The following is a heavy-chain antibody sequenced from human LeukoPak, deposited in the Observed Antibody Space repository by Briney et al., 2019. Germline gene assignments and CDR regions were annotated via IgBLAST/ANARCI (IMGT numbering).Heavy chain of an antibody. CDR3: ARVLNVLLWFGETGYYFDY. J-gene: IGHJ4*02. Sequence: TSETLSLTCTVSGGSISSYYWSWIRQPPGKGLEWIGYIYNGGSANYNPSLKSRVTVSVDTSKNQFSLKLSSVTAADTAVYYCARVLNVLLWFGETGYYFDYWGQGTLVTVSS. CDR1: GGSISSYY. CDR2: IYNGGSA. D-gene: IGHD3-10*01. V-gene: IGHV4-59*12.